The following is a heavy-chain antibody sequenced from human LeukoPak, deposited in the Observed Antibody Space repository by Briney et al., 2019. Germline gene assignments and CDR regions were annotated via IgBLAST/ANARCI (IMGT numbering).Heavy chain of an antibody. J-gene: IGHJ3*02. CDR2: IVVGSGNT. V-gene: IGHV1-58*01. CDR3: AASWGYFDGSDAFDI. CDR1: GFTFTSSA. Sequence: GTSVKVSCKASGFTFTSSAVQWVRQARGQRLEWIGWIVVGSGNTNYAQKFQERVTITRDMSTSTAYMELSSLRPEDTAVYYCAASWGYFDGSDAFDIWGQGTMVTVSS. D-gene: IGHD3-9*01.